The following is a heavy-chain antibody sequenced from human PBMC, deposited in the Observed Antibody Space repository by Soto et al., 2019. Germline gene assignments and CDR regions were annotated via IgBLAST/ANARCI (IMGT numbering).Heavy chain of an antibody. CDR1: GGSISSYY. D-gene: IGHD1-7*01. CDR2: IYYSGST. J-gene: IGHJ6*02. V-gene: IGHV4-59*01. Sequence: QVQLQESGPGLVKPSGALSLTCTVSGGSISSYYWSWIRQPPGKGLEWIGYIYYSGSTNYIPSLTGRVTISVDTSKNLFSLKLSSVTAADTAVYYCAREGLTGTIGLYYYYGMDVWGQGTTVTVSS. CDR3: AREGLTGTIGLYYYYGMDV.